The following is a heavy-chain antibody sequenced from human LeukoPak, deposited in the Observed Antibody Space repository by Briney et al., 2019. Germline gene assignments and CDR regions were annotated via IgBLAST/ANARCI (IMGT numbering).Heavy chain of an antibody. V-gene: IGHV3-23*01. J-gene: IGHJ4*02. CDR1: GFTFSNYA. Sequence: PGGSLRLSCAASGFTFSNYAMNWVRQTPGKGLEWVSSIVGSGGNTYHADSVKGRFTISRDSSENTVYMQMDSLRAEDTAVYYCAKGFLASRSGTRCYPFDHWGQGTPVTVSS. CDR3: AKGFLASRSGTRCYPFDH. CDR2: IVGSGGNT. D-gene: IGHD2-15*01.